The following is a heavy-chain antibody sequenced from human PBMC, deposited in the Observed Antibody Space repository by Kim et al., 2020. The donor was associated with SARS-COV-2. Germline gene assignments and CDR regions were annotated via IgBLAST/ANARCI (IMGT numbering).Heavy chain of an antibody. CDR2: ISADGGTK. CDR3: VQASEWLLRY. D-gene: IGHD6-19*01. Sequence: GGSLRLSCAASGFTFDNYAMHWVRQAPGKGLEWVSLISADGGTKYYADSMKGRFTISRDNSKNSLYLQMNSLRTEDTALYYCVQASEWLLRYWGQGTLVTVSS. CDR1: GFTFDNYA. V-gene: IGHV3-43*02. J-gene: IGHJ4*02.